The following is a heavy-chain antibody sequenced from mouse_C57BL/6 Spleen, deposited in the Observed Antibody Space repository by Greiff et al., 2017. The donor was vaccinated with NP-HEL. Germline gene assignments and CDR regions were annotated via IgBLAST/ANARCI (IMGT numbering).Heavy chain of an antibody. V-gene: IGHV7-3*01. J-gene: IGHJ2*01. D-gene: IGHD2-3*01. CDR2: IRNKANGYTT. CDR3: ARSDGYLDY. Sequence: EVKLEESGGGLVQPGGSLSLSCAASGFTFTDYYMSWVRQPPGKALEWLGFIRNKANGYTTEYSASVKGRFTISRDNSQSILYLQMNALRAEDSATYYCARSDGYLDYWGQGTTLTVSS. CDR1: GFTFTDYY.